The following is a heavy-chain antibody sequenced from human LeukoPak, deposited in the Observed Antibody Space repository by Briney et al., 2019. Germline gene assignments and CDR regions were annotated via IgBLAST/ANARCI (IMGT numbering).Heavy chain of an antibody. CDR3: ARAGAVADPYYYYGMDV. CDR2: IYYSGST. CDR1: GDSISSYY. Sequence: SETLSLTCTVSGDSISSYYWSWIRQPPGKGLEWIGYIYYSGSTNYNPSLKSRVTISVDTSKNQFSLKLSSVTAADTAVYYCARAGAVADPYYYYGMDVWGQGTTVTVSS. V-gene: IGHV4-59*01. D-gene: IGHD6-19*01. J-gene: IGHJ6*02.